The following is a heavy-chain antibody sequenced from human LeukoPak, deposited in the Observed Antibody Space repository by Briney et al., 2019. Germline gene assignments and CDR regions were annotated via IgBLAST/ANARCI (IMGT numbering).Heavy chain of an antibody. CDR2: IIPIFGTA. Sequence: PLASVKVSCKASGGTFSSYAISWVRQAPGQGLEWMGGIIPIFGTANYAQKFQGRVTITADESTSTAYMELSSLRSEDTTVYYCARDRVTTVTSVDPKTFDYWGQGTLVTVSS. V-gene: IGHV1-69*13. CDR1: GGTFSSYA. J-gene: IGHJ4*02. CDR3: ARDRVTTVTSVDPKTFDY. D-gene: IGHD4-11*01.